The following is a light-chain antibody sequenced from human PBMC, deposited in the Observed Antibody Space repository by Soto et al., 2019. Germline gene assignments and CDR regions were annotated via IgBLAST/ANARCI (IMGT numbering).Light chain of an antibody. CDR1: SNDVGSYNY. Sequence: QSALTQPASVSGSPGQSITISCTGTSNDVGSYNYVSWYQQHPGKAPKLMIYDVSNRPSGVSNRFSGSKSGNTASLTISGLQAEDEADYYCSSYTSSSTPYVFGTGTKVTVL. CDR2: DVS. CDR3: SSYTSSSTPYV. V-gene: IGLV2-14*03. J-gene: IGLJ1*01.